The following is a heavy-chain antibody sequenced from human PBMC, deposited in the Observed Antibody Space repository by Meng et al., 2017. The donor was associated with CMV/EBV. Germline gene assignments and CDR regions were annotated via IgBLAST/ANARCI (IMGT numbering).Heavy chain of an antibody. CDR1: GGSISSSSYY. V-gene: IGHV4-30-4*08. J-gene: IGHJ4*02. D-gene: IGHD3-16*02. CDR3: ARVRGAFGGVIVSLGFDY. Sequence: LRLSCTVSGGSISSSSYYWGWIRQPPGKGLEWIGYIYYSGSTYYNPSLKSRVTISVDTSKNQFSLKLSSVTAADTAVYYCARVRGAFGGVIVSLGFDYWGQGTLVTVSS. CDR2: IYYSGST.